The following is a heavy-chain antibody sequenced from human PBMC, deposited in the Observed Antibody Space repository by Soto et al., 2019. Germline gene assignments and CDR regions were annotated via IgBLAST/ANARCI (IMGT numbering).Heavy chain of an antibody. Sequence: QLQLQESGPGLVKPSETLSLTCTVSGGSISSSDNYWGWIRQPPGKGLEWIGSINYSGTANYNPSLKSRVTISVDTSKNQFSLKLSSVTAADTAAYYCASPYSDEGVFEYWGQGTLVTVSS. V-gene: IGHV4-39*01. CDR2: INYSGTA. D-gene: IGHD4-17*01. CDR1: GGSISSSDNY. CDR3: ASPYSDEGVFEY. J-gene: IGHJ4*02.